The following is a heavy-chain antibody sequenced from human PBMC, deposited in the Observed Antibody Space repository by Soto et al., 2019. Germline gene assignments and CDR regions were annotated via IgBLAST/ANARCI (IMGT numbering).Heavy chain of an antibody. J-gene: IGHJ5*02. CDR2: INHSGST. CDR3: AATALASLCFDP. Sequence: SETLSLTCAVYGGSFSGYYRSWIRQPPGKGLEWIGEINHSGSTNYNPSLKSRVTISVDTSKNQFSLKLSSVTAADTAVYYCAATALASLCFDPWGQGTLVTVSS. V-gene: IGHV4-34*01. CDR1: GGSFSGYY.